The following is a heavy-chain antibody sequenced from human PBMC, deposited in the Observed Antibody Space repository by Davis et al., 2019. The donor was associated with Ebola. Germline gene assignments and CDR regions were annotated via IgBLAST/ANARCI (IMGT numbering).Heavy chain of an antibody. CDR3: ANGGTMNPPAY. D-gene: IGHD3-16*01. Sequence: GESLKISCAASGFTFSNAWMNWVRQAPGKGLEWVGRIKSKTDGGTTDYAAPVKGRFTISRDNSKNTLYLQMNSLRAEDTAVYYCANGGTMNPPAYWGQGTLVTVSS. J-gene: IGHJ4*02. CDR2: IKSKTDGGTT. V-gene: IGHV3-15*07. CDR1: GFTFSNAW.